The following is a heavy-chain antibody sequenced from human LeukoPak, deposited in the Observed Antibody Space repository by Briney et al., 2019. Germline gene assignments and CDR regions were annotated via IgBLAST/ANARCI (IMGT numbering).Heavy chain of an antibody. D-gene: IGHD3-10*01. V-gene: IGHV3-30*04. CDR2: ISYDGSNK. CDR1: GFTFSSYA. CDR3: ARDYTVYGSPLGLYC. J-gene: IGHJ4*02. Sequence: PGGSLRLSCVASGFTFSSYAMHWVRQAPGKGLEWVAVISYDGSNKYYADSVKGRFTISRDNSKNTLYLQMNSLRAEDTAVYYCARDYTVYGSPLGLYCWGQGTLVTVSS.